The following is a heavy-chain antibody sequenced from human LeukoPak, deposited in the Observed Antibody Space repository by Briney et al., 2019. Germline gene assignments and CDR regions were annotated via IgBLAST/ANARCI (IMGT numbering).Heavy chain of an antibody. D-gene: IGHD7-27*01. CDR2: ISGSGGST. J-gene: IGHJ4*02. CDR3: AKRGLGMTHYFDY. Sequence: PGGSLRLSCAASGFTFSSYAMSWVRQAPGEGLEWVSAISGSGGSTYYADSVKGRFTISRDNSKNTLYLQMNSLRAEDTAVYYCAKRGLGMTHYFDYWGQGTLVTVSS. CDR1: GFTFSSYA. V-gene: IGHV3-23*01.